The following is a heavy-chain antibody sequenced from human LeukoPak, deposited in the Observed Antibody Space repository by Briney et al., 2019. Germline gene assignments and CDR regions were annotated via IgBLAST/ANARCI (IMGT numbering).Heavy chain of an antibody. CDR2: IKQDGSER. CDR1: GFTFSRHW. V-gene: IGHV3-7*01. J-gene: IGHJ4*02. Sequence: PGWSLRLSCATSGFTFSRHWMTWVRQAPGKGPEWVANIKQDGSERYCVHSVKGRFTISRDNAKNSLYLQMNSLRAEDTAVYYCARDGGHSTDLDYWGQGILVTVSS. CDR3: ARDGGHSTDLDY. D-gene: IGHD2-8*02.